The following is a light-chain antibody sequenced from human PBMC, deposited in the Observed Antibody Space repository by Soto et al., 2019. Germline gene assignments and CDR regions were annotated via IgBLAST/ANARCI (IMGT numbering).Light chain of an antibody. Sequence: DIQMTQSPSTLSASVGDRVTITCRASQSISSWLAWYQQKPGNAPKLLVYKASSLESGVPSRFSGSGSGTDVTLTIGSLHPDDFATYYCQQYNTYRTFGQGTKVEIK. CDR1: QSISSW. CDR2: KAS. V-gene: IGKV1-5*03. J-gene: IGKJ1*01. CDR3: QQYNTYRT.